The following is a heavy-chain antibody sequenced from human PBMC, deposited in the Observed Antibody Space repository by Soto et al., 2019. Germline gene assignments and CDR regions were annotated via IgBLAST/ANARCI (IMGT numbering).Heavy chain of an antibody. Sequence: PGGSLRLSCAASGFTFSSYSMNWVRQAPGKGLEWVSYISSSSSTTYYADSVKGRFTISRDNAKNSLYLQMNSLRAEDTALYYCAKDPSPPYSSGWYGWFDPWGQGTLVTVSS. CDR1: GFTFSSYS. V-gene: IGHV3-48*04. J-gene: IGHJ5*02. D-gene: IGHD6-19*01. CDR2: ISSSSSTT. CDR3: AKDPSPPYSSGWYGWFDP.